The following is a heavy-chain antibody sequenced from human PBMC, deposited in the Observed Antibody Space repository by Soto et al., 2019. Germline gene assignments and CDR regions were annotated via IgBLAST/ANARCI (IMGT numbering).Heavy chain of an antibody. CDR2: IKQDGSEK. D-gene: IGHD3-22*01. CDR1: GFTFSSYW. CDR3: ARENYYDSSGYYYSY. V-gene: IGHV3-7*01. Sequence: GGSLRLSCAASGFTFSSYWMSWVRQAPGKGLEWVANIKQDGSEKNYVDSVKGRFTISRDNAKNSLYLQMNSLRAEDTAVYYCARENYYDSSGYYYSYWGQGTLVTVSS. J-gene: IGHJ4*02.